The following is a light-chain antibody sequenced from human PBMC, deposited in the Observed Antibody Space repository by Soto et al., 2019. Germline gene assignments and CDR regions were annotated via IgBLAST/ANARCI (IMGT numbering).Light chain of an antibody. V-gene: IGLV1-40*01. CDR1: SSNIGAGYY. J-gene: IGLJ2*01. Sequence: QSVLTQPPSVSGAPGQRVTISCTGSSSNIGAGYYVHWYQQLPGIAPKLLIYTNTNRPSGVPDRFSGSKSGTSASLAITGLQAEDEADYYCQFYDSSLSGLVFGGGTKVTVL. CDR3: QFYDSSLSGLV. CDR2: TNT.